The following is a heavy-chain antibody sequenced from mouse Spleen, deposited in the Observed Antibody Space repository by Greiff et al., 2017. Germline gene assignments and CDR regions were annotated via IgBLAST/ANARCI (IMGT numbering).Heavy chain of an antibody. CDR2: IDPSDSYT. CDR1: GYTFTSYW. V-gene: IGHV1-69*01. CDR3: ARGYYDYEVAY. Sequence: QVQLKQPGAELVMPGASVKLSCKASGYTFTSYWMHWVKQRPGQGLEWIGEIDPSDSYTNYNQKFKGKATLTVDKSSSTAYMQLSSLTSEDSAVYYCARGYYDYEVAYWGQGTLVTVSA. J-gene: IGHJ3*01. D-gene: IGHD2-4*01.